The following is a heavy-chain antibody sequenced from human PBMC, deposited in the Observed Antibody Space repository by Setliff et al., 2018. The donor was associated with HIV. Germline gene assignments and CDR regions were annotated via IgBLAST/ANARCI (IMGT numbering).Heavy chain of an antibody. J-gene: IGHJ4*02. V-gene: IGHV4-31*03. CDR2: IFHSGDT. Sequence: PSETLSLTCSVSGVSVGSGDYYWHWIRQHPEKALGWIGYIFHSGDTYYNPSLKSRISMSVDTSKNQFSLELTSLTAADTAVYYCATRPRIAARPFDYWGQGMLVTVSS. D-gene: IGHD6-6*01. CDR3: ATRPRIAARPFDY. CDR1: GVSVGSGDYY.